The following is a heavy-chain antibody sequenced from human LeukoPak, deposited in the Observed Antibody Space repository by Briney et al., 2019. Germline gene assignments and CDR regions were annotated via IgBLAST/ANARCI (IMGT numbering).Heavy chain of an antibody. CDR3: AKDEATSGGGLAS. J-gene: IGHJ4*02. Sequence: GGSLRLSCAASGFTVSGTHMSWVPQAPGKGLEWVSAMYTGGTTYYADSVKGRFTISRDNSRNTLFLHMSSLRADDTAVYYCAKDEATSGGGLASWGQGTLVTVSS. CDR1: GFTVSGTH. V-gene: IGHV3-53*01. D-gene: IGHD3-16*01. CDR2: MYTGGTT.